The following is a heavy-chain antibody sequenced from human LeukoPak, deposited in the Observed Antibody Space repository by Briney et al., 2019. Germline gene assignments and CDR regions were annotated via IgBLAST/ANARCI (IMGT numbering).Heavy chain of an antibody. J-gene: IGHJ4*02. CDR1: GYTFTSYG. CDR3: ARVGTYYYDSSGYSS. D-gene: IGHD3-22*01. V-gene: IGHV1-18*01. Sequence: GASVKVSCKASGYTFTSYGISWVRQAPGQGLEWMGWISAYNGNTNYAQKLQGRVTMTTDTSTSTAYMELRSLRSDDTAVYYCARVGTYYYDSSGYSSWGQGTLITVSS. CDR2: ISAYNGNT.